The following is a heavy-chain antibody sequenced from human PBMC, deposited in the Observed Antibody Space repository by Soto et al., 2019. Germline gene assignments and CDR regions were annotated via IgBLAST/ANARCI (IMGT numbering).Heavy chain of an antibody. J-gene: IGHJ3*02. Sequence: PSETLSLTCTVSGGCISSYYWSWIRQPPGKGLEWIGYIYYSGSTNYNPSLKSRVTISVDTSKNQFSLKLSSVTAADMAVYYCARDSLYDRSGYPHSDAFDIWGQGTMVTVSS. V-gene: IGHV4-59*01. CDR1: GGCISSYY. CDR2: IYYSGST. CDR3: ARDSLYDRSGYPHSDAFDI. D-gene: IGHD3-22*01.